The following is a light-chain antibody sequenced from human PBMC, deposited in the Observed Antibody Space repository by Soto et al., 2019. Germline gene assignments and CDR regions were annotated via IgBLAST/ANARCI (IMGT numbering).Light chain of an antibody. CDR3: QQSYSTPLIP. J-gene: IGKJ5*01. V-gene: IGKV1-5*03. CDR1: QSISSW. CDR2: KAS. Sequence: IQMTQSPSTLSASVGDRVTITCRASQSISSWLAWYQQKPGKAPKLLIYKASSLESGVPSRFSGSGSGTEFTLTISSLQPDDFATYYCQQSYSTPLIPFGQGTRLETK.